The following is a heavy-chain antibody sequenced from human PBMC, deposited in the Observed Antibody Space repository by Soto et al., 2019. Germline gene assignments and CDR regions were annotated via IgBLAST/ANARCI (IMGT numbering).Heavy chain of an antibody. CDR2: IKQDGSEK. V-gene: IGHV3-7*03. Sequence: GGSLRLSCAASGFTFSIYWMSWVRHAPGKGLEWVANIKQDGSEKYYVDSVKGRFTISRDNAKNSLYLQMNSLRAEDTAVYYCARDLGASGNWFDPWGQGTLVTVSS. CDR1: GFTFSIYW. D-gene: IGHD3-16*01. CDR3: ARDLGASGNWFDP. J-gene: IGHJ5*02.